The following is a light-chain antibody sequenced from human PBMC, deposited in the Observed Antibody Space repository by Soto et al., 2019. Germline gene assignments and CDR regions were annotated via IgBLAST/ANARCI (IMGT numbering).Light chain of an antibody. CDR2: KAS. CDR1: QRISGW. Sequence: IQMTQSPSTLSASVGDSVTITCRASQRISGWLAWYQQKPGKAPNLLISKASTLESGVPSRFSGSGSGTEFTLTINSLQPDDFATYYCHHYNSYPYAFGQGTKLEIK. CDR3: HHYNSYPYA. J-gene: IGKJ2*01. V-gene: IGKV1-5*03.